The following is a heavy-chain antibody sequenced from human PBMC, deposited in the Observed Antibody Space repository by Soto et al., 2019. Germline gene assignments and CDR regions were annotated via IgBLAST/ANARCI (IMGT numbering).Heavy chain of an antibody. J-gene: IGHJ4*02. Sequence: QPGGSLRLSCAASGFTFSNYWMHWVRQAPGKGLVWVSRINSDGSNTNYADSVKGRFTISRDNAKNTLYLEMNNLRAEDTAVYYCAREIQLGYWGQGTLVTVSS. D-gene: IGHD5-18*01. CDR2: INSDGSNT. CDR1: GFTFSNYW. V-gene: IGHV3-74*01. CDR3: AREIQLGY.